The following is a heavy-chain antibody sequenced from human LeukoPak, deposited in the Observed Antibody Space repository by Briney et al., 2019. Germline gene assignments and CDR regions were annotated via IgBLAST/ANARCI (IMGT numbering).Heavy chain of an antibody. CDR2: INHSGST. V-gene: IGHV4-34*01. CDR3: ARAPEYGLYYFDY. D-gene: IGHD1-14*01. CDR1: GGSFSGYY. Sequence: SETLSLTCAVYGGSFSGYYWSWIRQPPGKGLEWIGEINHSGSTYYNPSLKSRVSISVDTSKNQFSLKLTSVTAADTAVYYCARAPEYGLYYFDYWGQGTLVTVSS. J-gene: IGHJ4*02.